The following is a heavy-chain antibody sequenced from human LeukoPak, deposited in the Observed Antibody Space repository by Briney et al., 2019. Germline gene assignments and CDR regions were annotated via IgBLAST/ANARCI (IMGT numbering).Heavy chain of an antibody. V-gene: IGHV3-30-3*01. CDR1: GFTFTTYA. J-gene: IGHJ4*02. CDR2: ISSDGSNK. D-gene: IGHD1-1*01. CDR3: AKDLTTGTLSFDY. Sequence: GGSLRLSCAASGFTFTTYAIHWVRQAPGKGLEWVALISSDGSNKYYPDSVKGRFFISRDNSKNTLYLHMNSLRAEDTAVYHCAKDLTTGTLSFDYWGQGTLVTVSS.